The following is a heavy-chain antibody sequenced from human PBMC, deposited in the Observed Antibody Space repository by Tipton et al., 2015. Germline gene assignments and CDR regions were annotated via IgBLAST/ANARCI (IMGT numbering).Heavy chain of an antibody. CDR3: ARAVVRGVILPIWFVP. D-gene: IGHD3-10*01. CDR2: INYSGTT. V-gene: IGHV4-31*01. J-gene: IGHJ5*02. CDR1: GVSNSSVANY. Sequence: TLSLTCTVSGVSNSSVANYWNWIRQLPGKGLEWIGYINYSGTTYYNPTLKSQVTISPDTSKNQFSLTLSPVTAADTAVYFCARAVVRGVILPIWFVPWGQGTQVIVSS.